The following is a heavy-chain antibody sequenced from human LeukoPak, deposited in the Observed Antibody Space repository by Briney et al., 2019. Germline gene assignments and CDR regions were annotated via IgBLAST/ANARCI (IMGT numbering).Heavy chain of an antibody. Sequence: GGSLRLSCAASGFTFSSYWMSWVRQAPGKGLEWVANIKQDGSEKYYVDSVKGRFTISRDNAKNSLYLQMNSLRAEDTAVYYCARDRYGSGRPSLRFDPWGQGTLVTVSS. CDR2: IKQDGSEK. J-gene: IGHJ5*02. D-gene: IGHD3-10*01. CDR3: ARDRYGSGRPSLRFDP. V-gene: IGHV3-7*01. CDR1: GFTFSSYW.